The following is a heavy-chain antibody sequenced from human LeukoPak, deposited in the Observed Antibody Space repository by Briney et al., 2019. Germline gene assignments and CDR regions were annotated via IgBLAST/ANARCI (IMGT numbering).Heavy chain of an antibody. CDR1: GYTLTTYD. J-gene: IGHJ4*02. Sequence: GASVKVSCTASGYTLTTYDINWVRQAPGQGLEWMGWMNPNNGKTGFAQKFQGRLALTTNTSINTAFMDLTSLRSEDTAVYYCARVRTRAGRRFDYWGQGTLITVSS. CDR2: MNPNNGKT. CDR3: ARVRTRAGRRFDY. V-gene: IGHV1-8*01.